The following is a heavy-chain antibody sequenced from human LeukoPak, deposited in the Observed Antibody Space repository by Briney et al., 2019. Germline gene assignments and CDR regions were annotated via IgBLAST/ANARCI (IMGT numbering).Heavy chain of an antibody. J-gene: IGHJ6*03. D-gene: IGHD6-13*01. CDR1: RDSVSSNSAA. Sequence: SQTLSLTCAISRDSVSSNSAAWNWIRQSPSRGLEWLGRTYYRSKWYNDYAVSVKSRITINPDTSKNQFSLQLNSVTPEDTAVYYCARGIAAAGTYYYYYMDVWGKGTTVTVSS. CDR3: ARGIAAAGTYYYYYMDV. CDR2: TYYRSKWYN. V-gene: IGHV6-1*01.